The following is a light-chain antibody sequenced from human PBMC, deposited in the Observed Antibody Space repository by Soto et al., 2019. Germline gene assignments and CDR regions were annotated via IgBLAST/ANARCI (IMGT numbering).Light chain of an antibody. CDR2: DAS. Sequence: DIPMTQSPSTLSASLGDRVNITCRASQSISSWLAWYQQKPGKAPKLLIYDASSLESGVPSRFSGSGSGTEFTLTISSLQPDDFATYYCQQYNSYSPAITFGPGTKVDI. CDR3: QQYNSYSPAIT. CDR1: QSISSW. J-gene: IGKJ3*01. V-gene: IGKV1-5*01.